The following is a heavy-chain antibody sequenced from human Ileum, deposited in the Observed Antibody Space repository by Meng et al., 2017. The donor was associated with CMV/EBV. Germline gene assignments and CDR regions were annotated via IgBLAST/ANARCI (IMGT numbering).Heavy chain of an antibody. D-gene: IGHD6-19*01. CDR2: IYYSGST. V-gene: IGHV4-39*07. J-gene: IGHJ6*02. CDR3: ARDRGAVAGDHYYYYYGMDV. Sequence: SETLSLTCTVSGCSISSSSYYWGWIRQPPGKGLEWIGSIYYSGSTYYNPSLKSRVTISVDTSKNQFSLKLSSVTAADTAVYYCARDRGAVAGDHYYYYYGMDVWGQGTTVTVSS. CDR1: GCSISSSSYY.